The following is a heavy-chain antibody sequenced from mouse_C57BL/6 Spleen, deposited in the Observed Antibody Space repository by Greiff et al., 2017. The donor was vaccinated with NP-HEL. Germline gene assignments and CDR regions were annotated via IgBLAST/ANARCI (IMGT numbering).Heavy chain of an antibody. V-gene: IGHV1-64*01. CDR2: IHPNSGST. D-gene: IGHD2-5*01. Sequence: QVQLQQPGAELVKPGASVKLSCKASGYTFTSYWMHWVKQRPEQGLEWIGMIHPNSGSTNYNEKFKSKATLTVDKSSSTAYMQLSSLTSEDSAVYYCASYYSNYGFDYWGQGTTLTVAS. CDR1: GYTFTSYW. J-gene: IGHJ2*01. CDR3: ASYYSNYGFDY.